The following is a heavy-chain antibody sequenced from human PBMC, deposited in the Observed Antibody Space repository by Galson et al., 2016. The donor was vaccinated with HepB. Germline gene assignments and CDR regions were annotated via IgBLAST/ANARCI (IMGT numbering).Heavy chain of an antibody. CDR3: ARIQYDFWAGYHNYYYYAMDV. J-gene: IGHJ6*02. CDR2: IKQDGSEK. D-gene: IGHD3-3*01. V-gene: IGHV3-7*01. CDR1: GFTFSSSW. Sequence: SLRLSCAASGFTFSSSWMSWVRQAPGKGPEWVANIKQDGSEKFYVDSVKGRFTISRDNAKNSLYLQMNSLRAEDTAVYYCARIQYDFWAGYHNYYYYAMDVWGQGTTVTVSS.